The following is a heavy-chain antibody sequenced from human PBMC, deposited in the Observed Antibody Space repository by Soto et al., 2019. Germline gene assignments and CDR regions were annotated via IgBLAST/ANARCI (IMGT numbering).Heavy chain of an antibody. Sequence: QVQLVESGGGVVQPERSLRLSCAASGFTFSSYGMHWVRQAPGKGLEWVAVIWYDGSNKYYADSVKGRFTISRDNSKNTLYLQMNSLRAEDTAVYYCARDFISDGAFDIWGQGTMVAVSS. CDR1: GFTFSSYG. CDR3: ARDFISDGAFDI. CDR2: IWYDGSNK. D-gene: IGHD3-16*02. J-gene: IGHJ3*02. V-gene: IGHV3-33*01.